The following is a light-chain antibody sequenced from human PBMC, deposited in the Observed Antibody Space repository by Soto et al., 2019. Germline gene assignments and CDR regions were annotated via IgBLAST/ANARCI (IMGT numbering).Light chain of an antibody. CDR1: QSVGSY. V-gene: IGKV3-11*01. J-gene: IGKJ4*01. Sequence: EIGLTQSPATLSLSPGERATLSCRASQSVGSYLAWYQQKPGQAPRLLIYDASNSATGIPARFSGCGSGSDFSLSISSLEPEAFAVYSGLQRSNSLTFGGGTKVEI. CDR2: DAS. CDR3: LQRSNSLT.